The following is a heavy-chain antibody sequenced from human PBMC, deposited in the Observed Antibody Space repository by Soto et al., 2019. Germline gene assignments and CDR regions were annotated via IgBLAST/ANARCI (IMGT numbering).Heavy chain of an antibody. CDR3: ARDPPYSSGWVYYYYYGMDV. CDR1: GYTFTSYG. D-gene: IGHD6-19*01. CDR2: ISAYNGNT. Sequence: GASVKVSCKASGYTFTSYGISWVRQAPGQGLEWMGWISAYNGNTNYAQKLQGRVTMTTDTSTSTAYMELRSLRSDDTAVYYCARDPPYSSGWVYYYYYGMDVWGQGTTVTVSS. J-gene: IGHJ6*02. V-gene: IGHV1-18*01.